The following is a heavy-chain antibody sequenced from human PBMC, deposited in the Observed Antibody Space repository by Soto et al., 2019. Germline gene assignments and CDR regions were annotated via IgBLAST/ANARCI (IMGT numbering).Heavy chain of an antibody. D-gene: IGHD6-13*01. CDR2: IYPGDSDT. CDR3: ARRLAAAGTSSWYYYGMDV. Sequence: PGESLKISCKGSGYSFTSYWIGWVRQMPGKGLEWMGIIYPGDSDTRYSPSFQGQVTISADKSISTAYLQWSSLKASDTAMYYCARRLAAAGTSSWYYYGMDVWGQGTTVTVSS. CDR1: GYSFTSYW. V-gene: IGHV5-51*01. J-gene: IGHJ6*02.